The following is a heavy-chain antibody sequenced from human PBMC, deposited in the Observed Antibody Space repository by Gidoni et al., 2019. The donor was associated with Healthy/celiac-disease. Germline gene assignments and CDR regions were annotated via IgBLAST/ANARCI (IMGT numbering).Heavy chain of an antibody. CDR3: ARDREVHPSGMDV. D-gene: IGHD1-26*01. V-gene: IGHV3-21*01. Sequence: EVQLVESGGGLVKPGGSLRLSCAASGFTFSSYSMNWVRQAPGKGLEWVSSISSSSSYIYYADSVKGRFTISRDNAKNSLYLQMNSLRAEDTAVYYCARDREVHPSGMDVWGQGTTVTVSS. CDR1: GFTFSSYS. CDR2: ISSSSSYI. J-gene: IGHJ6*02.